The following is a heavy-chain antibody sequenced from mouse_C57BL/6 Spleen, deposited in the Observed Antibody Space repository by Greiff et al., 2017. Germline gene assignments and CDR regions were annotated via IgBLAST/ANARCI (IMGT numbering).Heavy chain of an antibody. D-gene: IGHD2-4*01. CDR3: AREGYDYDDARDY. J-gene: IGHJ4*01. CDR1: GYTFTSYW. Sequence: QVQLQQPGTELVKPGASVKLSCKASGYTFTSYWMHWVKQRPGQGLEWIGNINPSNGGTNYNEKFKSKATLTVDKSSSTAYRQLSSLTSEDSAVYYCAREGYDYDDARDYWGQGTSVTVSS. V-gene: IGHV1-53*01. CDR2: INPSNGGT.